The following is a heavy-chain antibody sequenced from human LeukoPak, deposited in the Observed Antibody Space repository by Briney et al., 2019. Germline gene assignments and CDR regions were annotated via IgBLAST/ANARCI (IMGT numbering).Heavy chain of an antibody. CDR2: IIPIFGTA. CDR3: AKSSYYDSSGYYREYYFDY. J-gene: IGHJ4*02. CDR1: GGTFSSYA. D-gene: IGHD3-22*01. Sequence: SVKVSCKASGGTFSSYAISWVRQAPGQGLEWMGGIIPIFGTANYAQKFQGRVTITADESTSTAYMELSSLRAEDTAVYYCAKSSYYDSSGYYREYYFDYWGQGTLVTVSS. V-gene: IGHV1-69*13.